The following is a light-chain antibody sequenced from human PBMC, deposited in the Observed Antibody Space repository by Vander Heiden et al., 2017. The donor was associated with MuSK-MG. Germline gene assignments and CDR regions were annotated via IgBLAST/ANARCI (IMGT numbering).Light chain of an antibody. J-gene: IGKJ2*01. CDR2: AAS. Sequence: DIQLTQSPSFLSASVGDRVTITCRATEDITNYLAWYQQKPGKAPKLLISAASTLQSGVPSRFSGSGSGTEFTLTIRSLQPDDFASYYCQHLKSYPYTFGQGTKLDIK. CDR3: QHLKSYPYT. V-gene: IGKV1-9*01. CDR1: EDITNY.